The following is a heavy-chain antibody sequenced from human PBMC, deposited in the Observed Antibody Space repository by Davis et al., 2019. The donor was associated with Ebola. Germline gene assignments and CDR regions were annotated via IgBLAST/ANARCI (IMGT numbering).Heavy chain of an antibody. J-gene: IGHJ3*02. CDR2: IKEDGSEK. V-gene: IGHV3-7*01. CDR3: AKDIVGWLGDAVDI. D-gene: IGHD6-19*01. Sequence: PGGSLRLSCAASGFTFSSFYMSCVRQAPGKGLEWVANIKEDGSEKYYVDSVKGRFIISRDNAKNSLYLQMNSLRAEDTALYYCAKDIVGWLGDAVDIWGQGTMVTVSS. CDR1: GFTFSSFY.